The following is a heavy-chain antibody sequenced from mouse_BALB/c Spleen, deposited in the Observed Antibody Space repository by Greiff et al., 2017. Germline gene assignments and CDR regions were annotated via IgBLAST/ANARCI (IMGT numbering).Heavy chain of an antibody. J-gene: IGHJ3*01. CDR1: GFTFSSYA. D-gene: IGHD3-2*01. CDR3: ARRDSSGYEGWFAY. CDR2: ISSGGSYT. V-gene: IGHV5-9-1*01. Sequence: EVMLVESGGGLVKPGGSLKLSCAASGFTFSSYAMSWVRQTPEKRLEWVATISSGGSYTYYPDSVKGRFTISRDNAKNTLYLQMSSLRSEDTAMYYCARRDSSGYEGWFAYWGQGTLVTVSA.